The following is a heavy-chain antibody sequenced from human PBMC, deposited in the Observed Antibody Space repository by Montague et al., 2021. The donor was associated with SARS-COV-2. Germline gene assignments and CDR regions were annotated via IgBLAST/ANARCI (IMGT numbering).Heavy chain of an antibody. V-gene: IGHV4-31*03. CDR3: ARIRVISIFGASQLDARDV. CDR2: IFYSGNT. J-gene: IGHJ6*02. Sequence: TLSLTCTVSGGSISSGDYYWSWIRQHPGKGLEWIGYIFYSGNTYYNPSLMSRVTISVDTSKNQFSLKLSSVTAADTALYYCARIRVISIFGASQLDARDVWGQGTTVTVSS. D-gene: IGHD3-3*01. CDR1: GGSISSGDYY.